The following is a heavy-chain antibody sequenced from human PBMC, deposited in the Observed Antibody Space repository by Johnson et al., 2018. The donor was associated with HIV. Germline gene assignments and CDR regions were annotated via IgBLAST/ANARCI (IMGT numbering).Heavy chain of an antibody. CDR2: ISGSGNAI. V-gene: IGHV3-48*04. Sequence: VLLLESGGGLVQPGGSLRLSCGASPFTFRSYAMNWVRQAPGKGLEWVSYISGSGNAIYYAASVRGRFTISRDNAKNSLYLQMNSLRAEDTAVYYCATTRWSDTDPFDIWGQGTMVTVSS. J-gene: IGHJ3*02. CDR3: ATTRWSDTDPFDI. CDR1: PFTFRSYA. D-gene: IGHD3-3*01.